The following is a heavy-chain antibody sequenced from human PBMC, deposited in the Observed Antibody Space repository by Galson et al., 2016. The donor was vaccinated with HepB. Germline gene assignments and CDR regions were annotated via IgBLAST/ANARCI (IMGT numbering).Heavy chain of an antibody. Sequence: SLRLSCATSGFSLNMFWLSWVRQAPGKGLEWVANINQDGSETHYVDSVKGRFTISRDNAKDSLYLQVNSLRVEDTAVYYCARGRSHAYWGQGTPVTVSP. CDR2: INQDGSET. V-gene: IGHV3-7*01. D-gene: IGHD3-10*01. J-gene: IGHJ4*02. CDR3: ARGRSHAY. CDR1: GFSLNMFW.